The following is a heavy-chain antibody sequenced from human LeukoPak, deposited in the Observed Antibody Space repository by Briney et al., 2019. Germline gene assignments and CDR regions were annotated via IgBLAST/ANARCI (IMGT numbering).Heavy chain of an antibody. CDR2: INTNTGNP. V-gene: IGHV7-4-1*02. D-gene: IGHD3-3*01. CDR1: GYTFTKYG. J-gene: IGHJ6*03. Sequence: GASVKVSCKASGYTFTKYGVYWVRQAPGQGLEWMGWINTNTGNPTYAQGFTGRFVFSLDTSVSTAYLQISSLKAEDTAVYYCARVRYDFWSGEGGWYYYMDVWGKGTTVTVSS. CDR3: ARVRYDFWSGEGGWYYYMDV.